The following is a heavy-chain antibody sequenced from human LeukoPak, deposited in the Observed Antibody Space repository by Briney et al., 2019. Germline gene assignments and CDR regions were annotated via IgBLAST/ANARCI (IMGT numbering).Heavy chain of an antibody. V-gene: IGHV4-61*02. CDR3: ARDLAAAGTPFVPRGWFDP. D-gene: IGHD6-13*01. CDR1: GGSISSGSYY. J-gene: IGHJ5*02. Sequence: PSETLSLTCTVSGGSISSGSYYWSWIRQPAGKGLEWIGRIYHSGSTYYNPSLKSRVTISVDTSKNQFSLKLSSVTAADTAVYYCARDLAAAGTPFVPRGWFDPWGQGTLVTVSS. CDR2: IYHSGST.